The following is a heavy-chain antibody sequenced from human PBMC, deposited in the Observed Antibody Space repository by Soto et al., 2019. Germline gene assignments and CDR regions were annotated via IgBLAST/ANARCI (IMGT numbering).Heavy chain of an antibody. V-gene: IGHV4-31*11. CDR2: IHYSGNT. Sequence: LSLTCAVSGDSIGTGGYYWDWIRQHPGKGPEWIGYIHYSGNTYYNPSLKSRLTISLDTSKNQFSLHLSSVTAADTAVYYCATNHDDISGRTPLLFDSWGQGTLVTVSS. CDR3: ATNHDDISGRTPLLFDS. D-gene: IGHD3-22*01. J-gene: IGHJ4*02. CDR1: GDSIGTGGYY.